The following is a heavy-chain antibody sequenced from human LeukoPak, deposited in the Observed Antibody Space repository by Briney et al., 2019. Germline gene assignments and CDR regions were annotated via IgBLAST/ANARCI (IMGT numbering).Heavy chain of an antibody. J-gene: IGHJ4*02. Sequence: PSETLSLTCAVYGGSFSGYYWSWIRQPPGKGLEWIGYIYYSGSTYYNPSLKSRVAISVDTSKNQFSLELSSVTAADTAVYYCARGSPSNWGSNYFDYWGQGTLVTVSS. CDR1: GGSFSGYY. V-gene: IGHV4-30-4*01. CDR2: IYYSGST. CDR3: ARGSPSNWGSNYFDY. D-gene: IGHD7-27*01.